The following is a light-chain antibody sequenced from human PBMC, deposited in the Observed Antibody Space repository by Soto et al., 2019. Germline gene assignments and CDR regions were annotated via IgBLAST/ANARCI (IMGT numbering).Light chain of an antibody. V-gene: IGKV1-16*02. Sequence: QMTQSPSSLSASVGEKIIITCRASRDVGSDVSWYQQKPGQAPKSLIYAASTLQSGVPSNFSGSGSGTHFTLTITGLQPEDFATYYCQQYNSYPLTFGGGTKVDIK. CDR2: AAS. CDR1: RDVGSD. CDR3: QQYNSYPLT. J-gene: IGKJ4*01.